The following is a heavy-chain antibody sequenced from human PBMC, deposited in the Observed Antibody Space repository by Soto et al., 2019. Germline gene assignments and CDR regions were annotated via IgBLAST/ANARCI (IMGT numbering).Heavy chain of an antibody. J-gene: IGHJ3*02. CDR1: GGSISSYY. D-gene: IGHD3-3*01. V-gene: IGHV4-39*01. CDR3: ARPQLRFWSNDAFDI. Sequence: SETLSLTCTVSGGSISSYYWGWIRQPPGNGLEWIGSIYYSGSTYYNPSLKSRVTISVDTSKNQFSLKLSSVTAADTAVYYCARPQLRFWSNDAFDIWGQGTMVTVSS. CDR2: IYYSGST.